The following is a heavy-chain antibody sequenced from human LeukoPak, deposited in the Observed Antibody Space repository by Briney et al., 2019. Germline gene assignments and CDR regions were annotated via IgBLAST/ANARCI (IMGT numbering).Heavy chain of an antibody. V-gene: IGHV1-24*01. CDR2: FDPEDGET. D-gene: IGHD2-2*01. Sequence: ASVKVSCKVSGYTLTELSMHWVRQAPGKGLEWMGGFDPEDGETIYAQKFQGRVTMTEDTSTDTAYMELSRLRSDDTAVYYCAKSKGYCSSTSCHTNFDYWGQGTLVTVSS. J-gene: IGHJ4*02. CDR3: AKSKGYCSSTSCHTNFDY. CDR1: GYTLTELS.